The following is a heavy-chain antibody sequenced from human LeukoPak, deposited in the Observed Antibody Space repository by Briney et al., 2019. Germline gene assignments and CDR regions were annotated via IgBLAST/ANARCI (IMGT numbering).Heavy chain of an antibody. Sequence: GGSLRLSCEASGFTFSSYAMHWVRQAPGKGLEWVAVISYDGSNKYYADSVKGRFTISRDNSKNTLYLQMNSLRAEDTAVYYCARVSLSYCSGGSCYWFDPWGQGTLVTVSS. CDR1: GFTFSSYA. CDR2: ISYDGSNK. V-gene: IGHV3-30*04. J-gene: IGHJ5*02. CDR3: ARVSLSYCSGGSCYWFDP. D-gene: IGHD2-15*01.